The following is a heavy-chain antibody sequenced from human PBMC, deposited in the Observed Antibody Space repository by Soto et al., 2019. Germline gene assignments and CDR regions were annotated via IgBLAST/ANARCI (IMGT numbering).Heavy chain of an antibody. D-gene: IGHD3-3*02. Sequence: GGSLRLSCTASGFTFGDYAMSWFRQAPGKGLEWVGFIRSKAYGGTTEYAASVKGRFTISRDDSKSIAYLQMNSLKTEDTAVYYCTRDRRIFGVVIMLKGYYYYMDVWGKGTTVTVSS. J-gene: IGHJ6*03. CDR2: IRSKAYGGTT. CDR1: GFTFGDYA. CDR3: TRDRRIFGVVIMLKGYYYYMDV. V-gene: IGHV3-49*03.